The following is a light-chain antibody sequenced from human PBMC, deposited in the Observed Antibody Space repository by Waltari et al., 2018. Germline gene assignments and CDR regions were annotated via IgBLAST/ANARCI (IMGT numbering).Light chain of an antibody. J-gene: IGLJ2*01. Sequence: SALTQPASVSGSPGQSITISCTGTSSDVGGYNYVSWYQQHPGKAPKLMIYDVSKRPSGVPNRFSGSKSGNTASLTISGLQAEDEADYYCSSYTSSSTLVFGGGTKLTVL. CDR2: DVS. CDR3: SSYTSSSTLV. CDR1: SSDVGGYNY. V-gene: IGLV2-14*01.